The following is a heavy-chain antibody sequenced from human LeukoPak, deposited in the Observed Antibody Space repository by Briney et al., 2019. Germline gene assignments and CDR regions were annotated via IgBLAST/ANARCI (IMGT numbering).Heavy chain of an antibody. CDR2: IYYSGST. Sequence: SETLSLTCTVSGGSISSYYWSWIRQPPGKGLEWIGYIYYSGSTNYNPSLKSRVTISADTSKNQFSLKLSSVTAADTAVYYCARAISGSDAFDIWGQGTMVTVSS. V-gene: IGHV4-59*01. CDR1: GGSISSYY. D-gene: IGHD3-10*01. CDR3: ARAISGSDAFDI. J-gene: IGHJ3*02.